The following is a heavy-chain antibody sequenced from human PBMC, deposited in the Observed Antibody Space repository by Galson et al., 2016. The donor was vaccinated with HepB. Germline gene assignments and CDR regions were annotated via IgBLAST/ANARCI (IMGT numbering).Heavy chain of an antibody. Sequence: CAISGDSVSSNSAAWNWIRQSPSRGLEWLGRTYYRSKWYNDYAVSVKSRITINPDTSKNQFSLQLNSVTPDDTAVYFCVHLGGYGMDVWGQGTTVTVSS. J-gene: IGHJ6*02. CDR1: GDSVSSNSAA. D-gene: IGHD3-16*01. CDR2: TYYRSKWYN. V-gene: IGHV6-1*01. CDR3: VHLGGYGMDV.